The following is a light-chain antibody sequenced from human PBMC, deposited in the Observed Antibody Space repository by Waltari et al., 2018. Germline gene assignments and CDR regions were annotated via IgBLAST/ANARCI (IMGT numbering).Light chain of an antibody. CDR2: DVV. J-gene: IGLJ1*01. V-gene: IGLV2-14*03. CDR1: IRAVGGYKY. Sequence: QSALTQPASVSGSPGTSINISCTGTIRAVGGYKYVSWYQQHPGDVPRLLIYDVVKRPSGVSSRFSGSKSDNTARLTISGLQAADEAHYYCSSFTSSSSFVFGSGTKVTV. CDR3: SSFTSSSSFV.